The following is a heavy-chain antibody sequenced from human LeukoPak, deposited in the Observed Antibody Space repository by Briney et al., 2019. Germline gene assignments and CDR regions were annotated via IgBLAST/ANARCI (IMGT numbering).Heavy chain of an antibody. Sequence: SETLSLTCTVSAGSINSSYWSWIRQPPGKGLEWIGYIYYSGGTAYNPSLESRVTISVDTSKNQFSLKVNSVTAADTAVYYCARGLHVGFCSSSSCYGVHYYGLDVWGQGITVTVSS. J-gene: IGHJ6*02. V-gene: IGHV4-59*01. CDR2: IYYSGGT. CDR1: AGSINSSY. D-gene: IGHD2-2*01. CDR3: ARGLHVGFCSSSSCYGVHYYGLDV.